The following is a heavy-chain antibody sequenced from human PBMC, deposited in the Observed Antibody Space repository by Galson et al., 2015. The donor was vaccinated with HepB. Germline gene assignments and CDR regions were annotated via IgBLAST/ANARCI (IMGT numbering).Heavy chain of an antibody. CDR1: GFTFSSYA. CDR3: AKESTWKWFDP. CDR2: ISYDGSNK. J-gene: IGHJ5*02. D-gene: IGHD1-1*01. Sequence: SLRLSCAASGFTFSSYAMHWVRQAPGKGLEWVAVISYDGSNKYYADSVKGRFTISRDNSKNTLYLQMNSLRAEDTAVYYCAKESTWKWFDPWGQGTLVTVSS. V-gene: IGHV3-30-3*01.